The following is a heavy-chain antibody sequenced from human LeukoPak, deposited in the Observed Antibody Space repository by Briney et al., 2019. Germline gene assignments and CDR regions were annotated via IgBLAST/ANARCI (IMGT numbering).Heavy chain of an antibody. J-gene: IGHJ5*02. CDR1: GFSFPYG. CDR2: ITNSGENT. Sequence: GGSLRLSCEASGFSFPYGMSWVRQAPGKGLEWVSGITNSGENTYYADSVKGRFTISRDNSKNTLFLEMNSLRAEDTAVYYCARTVGYGDYHWFDPWGQGTLVTVSS. D-gene: IGHD4-17*01. V-gene: IGHV3-23*01. CDR3: ARTVGYGDYHWFDP.